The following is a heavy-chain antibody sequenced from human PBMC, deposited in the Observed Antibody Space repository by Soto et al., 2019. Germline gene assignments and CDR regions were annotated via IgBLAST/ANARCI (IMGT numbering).Heavy chain of an antibody. Sequence: SETLSLTCAVYGGSFSGYYWSWIRQPPGKGLEWIGEINHSGSTNYNPSLKSRVTISVDTSKNQFSLKLSSVTAADTAVYYCARAPTSTFDYWGQGTLVTVSS. CDR1: GGSFSGYY. CDR3: ARAPTSTFDY. CDR2: INHSGST. J-gene: IGHJ4*02. V-gene: IGHV4-34*01. D-gene: IGHD6-6*01.